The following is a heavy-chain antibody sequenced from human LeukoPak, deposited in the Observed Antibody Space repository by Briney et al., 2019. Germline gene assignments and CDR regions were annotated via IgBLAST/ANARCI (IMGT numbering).Heavy chain of an antibody. J-gene: IGHJ4*02. Sequence: GGSLRLSCAASGFTFTSYAMSWVRQAPGKGLEWVSAIRGTGGNTYYADSVKGRFTISRDNSRNTLYLQMYSLRAEDTAVYYCAKDRGGPIVVVIAIYFDYWGQGTLVTVSS. V-gene: IGHV3-23*01. CDR1: GFTFTSYA. CDR2: IRGTGGNT. CDR3: AKDRGGPIVVVIAIYFDY. D-gene: IGHD2-21*01.